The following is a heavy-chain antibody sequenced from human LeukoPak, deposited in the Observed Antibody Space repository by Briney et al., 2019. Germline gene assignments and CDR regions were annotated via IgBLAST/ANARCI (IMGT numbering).Heavy chain of an antibody. CDR3: ARTGPEWELPPGDDH. CDR1: GGSISSGNYY. CDR2: IYHSGST. V-gene: IGHV4-30-2*01. Sequence: SETLSLTCIVSGGSISSGNYYWSWIRQPPGKGLEWIGYIYHSGSTYYNPSLKSRVTISVDRSKNQFSLKLSSVTAADTAVYYCARTGPEWELPPGDDHWGQGTLVTVSS. D-gene: IGHD1-26*01. J-gene: IGHJ4*02.